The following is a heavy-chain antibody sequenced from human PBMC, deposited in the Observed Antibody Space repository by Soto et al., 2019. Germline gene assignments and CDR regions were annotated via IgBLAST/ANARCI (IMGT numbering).Heavy chain of an antibody. CDR3: AKPYCSTNRCCSAAYYYGVDV. CDR1: GFTFSSYA. V-gene: IGHV3-23*01. J-gene: IGHJ6*02. CDR2: ISGGST. Sequence: LRLSCAASGFTFSSYAMSWVRQAPGKGLEWVSTISGGSTYYADSVKGRFTISRDNSKNTLYLQMNTLRAEDTAVYYCAKPYCSTNRCCSAAYYYGVDVWGQGTTVTVSS. D-gene: IGHD2-2*01.